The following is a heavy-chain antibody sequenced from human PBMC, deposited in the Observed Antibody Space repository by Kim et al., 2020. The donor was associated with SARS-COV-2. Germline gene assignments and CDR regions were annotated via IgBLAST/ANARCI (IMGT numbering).Heavy chain of an antibody. D-gene: IGHD3-10*01. CDR2: IKQDGSEK. Sequence: GGSLRLSCAASGFTFSSYWMSWVRQAPGKGLEWVANIKQDGSEKYYVDSVKGRFTISRDNAKNSLYLQMNSLRAEDTAVYYCAREGGDYYGSGSYYNSPYYYYGMDVWGQGTTVTVSS. CDR1: GFTFSSYW. V-gene: IGHV3-7*03. CDR3: AREGGDYYGSGSYYNSPYYYYGMDV. J-gene: IGHJ6*02.